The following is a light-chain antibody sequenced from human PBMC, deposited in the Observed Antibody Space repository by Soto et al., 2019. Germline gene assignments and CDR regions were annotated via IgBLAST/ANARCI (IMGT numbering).Light chain of an antibody. J-gene: IGLJ2*01. Sequence: QSALTQPASVSGSPGQSITISCTGTISDVGAYNYVSWYQQHPGKAPKLMIFEVTNRPSWISTRFSGSKSGYTASLTISGLQPEDEADYYCSSYTGDSTFLVFGGGTKLTVL. CDR1: ISDVGAYNY. CDR3: SSYTGDSTFLV. V-gene: IGLV2-14*01. CDR2: EVT.